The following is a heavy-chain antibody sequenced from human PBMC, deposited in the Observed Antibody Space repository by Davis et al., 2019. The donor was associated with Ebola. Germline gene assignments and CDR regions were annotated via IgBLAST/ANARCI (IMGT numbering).Heavy chain of an antibody. Sequence: GESLKISCAASGFTFSSYSMNWVRQAPGKGLEWVSSISSSSSYIYYADSVKGRFTISRDNAKNSLYLQMNSLRAEDTAVYYCARAPQDWLNWFDPWGQGTLVTVSS. CDR2: ISSSSSYI. D-gene: IGHD3-9*01. CDR3: ARAPQDWLNWFDP. J-gene: IGHJ5*02. CDR1: GFTFSSYS. V-gene: IGHV3-21*01.